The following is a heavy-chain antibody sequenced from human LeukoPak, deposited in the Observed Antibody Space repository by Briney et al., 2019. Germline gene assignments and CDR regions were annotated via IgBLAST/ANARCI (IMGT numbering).Heavy chain of an antibody. CDR2: IYYSGST. J-gene: IGHJ4*02. CDR3: ARSDYGSGSSFDY. CDR1: GGXISRYY. V-gene: IGHV4-59*08. Sequence: SETLSLTCTVSGGXISRYYCSWIRQPPGKGREWLGRIYYSGSTKYNPSIKSRVTISVETSKNEFSLKLSSVTAEDTAVYYCARSDYGSGSSFDYWGQGTLVTVSS. D-gene: IGHD3-10*01.